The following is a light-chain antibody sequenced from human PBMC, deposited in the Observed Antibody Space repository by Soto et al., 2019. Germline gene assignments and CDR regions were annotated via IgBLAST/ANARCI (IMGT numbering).Light chain of an antibody. V-gene: IGKV3-11*01. CDR3: QQRSNWPLFT. CDR2: DAS. J-gene: IGKJ3*01. CDR1: QSISSY. Sequence: EIVLTQSPATLSLSPGERATLSCRASQSISSYLAWYQQKPGQAPRLLIYDASDRATGIPARFSGSGSGTDFTLTISSLEPEDFAVYDCQQRSNWPLFTFGPGTKVEIK.